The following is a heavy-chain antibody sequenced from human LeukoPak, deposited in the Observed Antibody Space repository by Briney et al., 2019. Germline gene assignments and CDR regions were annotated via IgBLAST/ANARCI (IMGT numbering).Heavy chain of an antibody. CDR2: ISSSSTYI. J-gene: IGHJ4*02. V-gene: IGHV3-21*01. CDR3: ATMNLRYFDY. CDR1: GFTFSSYT. Sequence: GGSLRLSCAASGFTFSSYTMNWVRQAPGKGLEWVSSISSSSTYIYYADSVKGRFTISRDNAKNSLYLQMNSLRAEDTAVYYCATMNLRYFDYWGQGTLVTVSS.